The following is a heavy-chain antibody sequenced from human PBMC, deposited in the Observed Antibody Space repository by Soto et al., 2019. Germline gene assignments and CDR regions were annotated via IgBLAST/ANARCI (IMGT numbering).Heavy chain of an antibody. CDR2: IYYSGST. J-gene: IGHJ4*02. Sequence: SETLSLTCTVSGGSISSGGYYWSWIRQHPGKGLEWIGYIYYSGSTYYNPSLKSRVTISVDTSKNQFSLKLSSVTAADTAVYYCARVSLTYDSPIAYWGQGTLVTVSS. V-gene: IGHV4-31*03. D-gene: IGHD1-1*01. CDR1: GGSISSGGYY. CDR3: ARVSLTYDSPIAY.